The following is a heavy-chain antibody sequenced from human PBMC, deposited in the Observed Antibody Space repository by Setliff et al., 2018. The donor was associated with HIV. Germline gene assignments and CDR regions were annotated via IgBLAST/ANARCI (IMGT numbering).Heavy chain of an antibody. CDR3: ARKGNWYYPYDY. J-gene: IGHJ4*02. CDR2: IYSGGST. CDR1: GGSISGYY. D-gene: IGHD1-7*01. V-gene: IGHV4-4*09. Sequence: SETLSLTCTVSGGSISGYYWSWIRQAPGKGLEWMGYIYSGGSTNYNPSLKSRVTISEDASKNQLSLKLRSVTAADTAVYYCARKGNWYYPYDYWGPGTLVTVSS.